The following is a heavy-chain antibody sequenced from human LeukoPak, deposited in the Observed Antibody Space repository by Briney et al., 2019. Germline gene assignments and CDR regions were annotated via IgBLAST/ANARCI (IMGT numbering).Heavy chain of an antibody. CDR3: ARVVIAAAGEFDP. J-gene: IGHJ5*02. Sequence: SQTLSLTCAVSGDSISSGGYSWSWIRQPPGKGLEWIGYIYHSGSTYYNPSLKSRVTISVDRSKNQFSLKLSSVTAADTAMYYRARVVIAAAGEFDPWGQGTLVTVSS. CDR1: GDSISSGGYS. D-gene: IGHD6-13*01. V-gene: IGHV4-30-2*01. CDR2: IYHSGST.